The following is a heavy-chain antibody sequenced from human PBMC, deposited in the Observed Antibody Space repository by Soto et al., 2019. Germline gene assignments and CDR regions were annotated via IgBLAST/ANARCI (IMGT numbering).Heavy chain of an antibody. CDR2: HYYSGRT. CDR3: ATYRA. Sequence: QVQLQELGPGLVKPSETLSLTCSVSGGSISRTTYSWGWIRQPPGKGLEWIGSHYYSGRTFYIPSLRRQLTTSVDTSKTQFSLTLTSVTAGYTAVYYCATYRAWGQGTLLTVSS. J-gene: IGHJ5*02. CDR1: GGSISRTTYS. V-gene: IGHV4-39*01. D-gene: IGHD3-16*02.